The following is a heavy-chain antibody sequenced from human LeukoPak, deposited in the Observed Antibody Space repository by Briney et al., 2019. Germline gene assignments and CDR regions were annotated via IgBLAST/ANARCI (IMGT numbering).Heavy chain of an antibody. V-gene: IGHV4-39*01. CDR1: GGSVSSSIYY. CDR2: IYYSGST. J-gene: IGHJ4*02. Sequence: PSETLSLTCTVSGGSVSSSIYYWGWIRQPPGKGLEWIGSIYYSGSTSYNPSLKSRVTISVDTSKNQFSLKLTSVTAADTAVYYCASRNDILTGYVFDFWGQGTLLTVSS. D-gene: IGHD3-9*01. CDR3: ASRNDILTGYVFDF.